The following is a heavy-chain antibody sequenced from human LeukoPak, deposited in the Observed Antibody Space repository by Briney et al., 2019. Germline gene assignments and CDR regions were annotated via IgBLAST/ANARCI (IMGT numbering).Heavy chain of an antibody. J-gene: IGHJ4*02. CDR1: GFTFSSYS. CDR3: ARDQYYYGSGSYYTAFDY. V-gene: IGHV3-21*01. CDR2: ISSSSSYI. D-gene: IGHD3-10*01. Sequence: PGGSLRLSCAAPGFTFSSYSMNWVRQAPGKGLEWVSSISSSSSYIYYADSVKGRFTISRDNAKNSLYLQMNSLRAEDTAVYYCARDQYYYGSGSYYTAFDYWGQGTLVTVSS.